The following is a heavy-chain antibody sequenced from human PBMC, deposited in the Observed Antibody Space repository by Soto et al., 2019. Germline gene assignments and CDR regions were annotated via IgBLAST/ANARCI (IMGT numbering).Heavy chain of an antibody. CDR2: IYPGDSDT. CDR1: GYSFTSYW. CDR3: ARWGNDYVWGSYRSQLYYFDY. V-gene: IGHV5-51*01. J-gene: IGHJ4*02. Sequence: GESLKISCKGSGYSFTSYWIGWVRQMPGKGLEWMGIIYPGDSDTRYSPSFQGQVTISADKSISTAYLQWSSLKASDTAMYYCARWGNDYVWGSYRSQLYYFDYWGQGTLVTVSS. D-gene: IGHD3-16*02.